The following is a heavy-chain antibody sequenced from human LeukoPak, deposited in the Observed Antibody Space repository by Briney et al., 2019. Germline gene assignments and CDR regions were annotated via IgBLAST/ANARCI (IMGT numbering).Heavy chain of an antibody. Sequence: PGGSLRLSCVASGFTLTGYSMNWVRQAPGKGLEWVSYISSSGTSIYYVDSVKGRFTISRDSAKNALFLQMDSLRDDDAAVYYCARGMRYSGSYDASDIWGQGTMVTVSS. D-gene: IGHD1-26*01. CDR3: ARGMRYSGSYDASDI. CDR2: ISSSGTSI. CDR1: GFTLTGYS. J-gene: IGHJ3*02. V-gene: IGHV3-48*02.